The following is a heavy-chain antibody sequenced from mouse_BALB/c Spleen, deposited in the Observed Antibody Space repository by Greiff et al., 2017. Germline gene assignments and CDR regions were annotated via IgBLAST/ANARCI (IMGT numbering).Heavy chain of an antibody. Sequence: DVKLVESGGGLVKPGGSLKLSCAASGFTFSSYAMSWVRQTPEKRLEWVATISSGGSYTYYPDSVKGRFTISRDNAKNTLYLQMSSLRSEDTAMYYCARQGYYGSSHYYAMDYWGQGTSVTVSS. J-gene: IGHJ4*01. CDR1: GFTFSSYA. CDR2: ISSGGSYT. V-gene: IGHV5-9-3*01. D-gene: IGHD1-1*01. CDR3: ARQGYYGSSHYYAMDY.